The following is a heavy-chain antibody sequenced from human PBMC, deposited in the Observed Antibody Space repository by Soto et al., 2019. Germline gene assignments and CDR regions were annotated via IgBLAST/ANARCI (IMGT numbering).Heavy chain of an antibody. CDR3: ASPNYDILTGSLGI. CDR1: GYSFTSYW. CDR2: IYPSDSDT. Sequence: PGGALKISWKGSGYSFTSYWIGWVREMPRKGLEWIEIIYPSDSDTSYSTSFQGQVTISDDKSISTAYLQSSSLKASDTAMYYCASPNYDILTGSLGIWGQGTLVTVSS. J-gene: IGHJ4*02. D-gene: IGHD3-9*01. V-gene: IGHV5-51*01.